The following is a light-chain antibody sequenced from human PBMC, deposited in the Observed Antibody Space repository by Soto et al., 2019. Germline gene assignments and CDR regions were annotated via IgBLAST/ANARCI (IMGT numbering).Light chain of an antibody. CDR1: SSDVGSYNL. J-gene: IGLJ3*02. CDR2: EGS. CDR3: CSYAGSSLLV. Sequence: QSALTQPASVSGSPGQSITISCTGTSSDVGSYNLVSWYQQHPGKAPKLMIYEGSKRPSGVSNRFSGSKSGNTASLTISGLQAEDEADYYCCSYAGSSLLVFGGGTNLTVL. V-gene: IGLV2-23*01.